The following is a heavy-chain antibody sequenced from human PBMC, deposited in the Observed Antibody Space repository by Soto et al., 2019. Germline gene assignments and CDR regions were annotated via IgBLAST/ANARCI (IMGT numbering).Heavy chain of an antibody. CDR3: ARETHAALDP. V-gene: IGHV1-46*01. CDR1: GYTFTSYF. Sequence: ASVKVSCKASGYTFTSYFMHWVRQAPGQGLEWVGIINPSGGSPAYGQKFQGRVTMTSDTSTSTVYMELSSLRSEDTAVYFCARETHAALDPWGQGTLVTVSS. CDR2: INPSGGSP. J-gene: IGHJ5*02. D-gene: IGHD2-15*01.